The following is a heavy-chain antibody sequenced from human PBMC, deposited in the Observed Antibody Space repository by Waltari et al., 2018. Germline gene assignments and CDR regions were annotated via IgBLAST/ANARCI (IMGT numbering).Heavy chain of an antibody. D-gene: IGHD2-2*01. J-gene: IGHJ6*03. CDR3: ASRAYCSSTSCYYYYYMDV. CDR1: GGSFSGYY. V-gene: IGHV4-34*01. CDR2: INHSGST. Sequence: QVQLQQWGAGLLKHSETLSLTCSVYGGSFSGYYWSWIRQPPGKGLEWIGEINHSGSTNYNPSLKSRVTISVDTSKNQFSLKLSSVTAADTAVYYCASRAYCSSTSCYYYYYMDVWGKGTTVTVSS.